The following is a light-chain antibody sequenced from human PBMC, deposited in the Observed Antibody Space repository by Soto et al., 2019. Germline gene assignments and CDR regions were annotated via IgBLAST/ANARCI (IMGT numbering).Light chain of an antibody. CDR3: SSYAGRYTWV. J-gene: IGLJ3*02. V-gene: IGLV2-11*01. CDR2: DVS. Sequence: QSALTQPRSVSESPGQSVTISCTGTSSDVGGYNYVSWYQQHPGKAPKLMIYDVSERPSGVPDRFSGSKSGNTASLTISGLQAEDEADYYCSSYAGRYTWVFGGGTKLTVL. CDR1: SSDVGGYNY.